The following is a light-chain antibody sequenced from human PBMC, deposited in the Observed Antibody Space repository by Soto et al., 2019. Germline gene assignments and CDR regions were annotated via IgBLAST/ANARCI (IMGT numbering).Light chain of an antibody. CDR3: QQRSNWPPGGLT. V-gene: IGKV3-11*01. J-gene: IGKJ4*01. Sequence: EIVLTQSPATLSLSPGERATLSCRASQSVSSYLAWYQQKPGQAPRLLIYDASNMATGIPARFSGSGSGTDFTLTISSLEPEDFAVYYCQQRSNWPPGGLTFGGGTKVEIK. CDR2: DAS. CDR1: QSVSSY.